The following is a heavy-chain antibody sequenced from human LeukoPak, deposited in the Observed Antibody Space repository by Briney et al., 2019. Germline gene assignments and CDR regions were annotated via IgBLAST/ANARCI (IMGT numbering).Heavy chain of an antibody. J-gene: IGHJ4*02. Sequence: GGSLRLSCAASGFTFNNYAMSWVRQAPGKGLEWVSAISGSDAGTYYADSVKGRFTISRDNSKNTLYLQMNSLRAEDAAVYYCARGPYSSSWYASPPYFDYWGQGTLVTVSS. D-gene: IGHD6-13*01. CDR1: GFTFNNYA. V-gene: IGHV3-23*01. CDR2: ISGSDAGT. CDR3: ARGPYSSSWYASPPYFDY.